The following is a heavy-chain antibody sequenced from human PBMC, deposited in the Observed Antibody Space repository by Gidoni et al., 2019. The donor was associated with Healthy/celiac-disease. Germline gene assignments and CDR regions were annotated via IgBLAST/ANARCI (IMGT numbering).Heavy chain of an antibody. V-gene: IGHV4-34*01. Sequence: QVQLQQWGAGLLKPSETLSLTCAVYGGSFSGYYWSWIRQPPGKGLEWIGEINHSGSTNYNPSLKSRVTISVDTSKNQFSLKLSSVTAADTAVYYCALLAVAGTGGSYWGQGTLVTVSS. CDR3: ALLAVAGTGGSY. CDR1: GGSFSGYY. J-gene: IGHJ4*02. D-gene: IGHD6-19*01. CDR2: INHSGST.